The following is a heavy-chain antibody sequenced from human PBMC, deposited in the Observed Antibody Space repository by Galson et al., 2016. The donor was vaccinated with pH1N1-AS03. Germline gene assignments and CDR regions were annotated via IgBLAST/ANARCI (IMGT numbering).Heavy chain of an antibody. V-gene: IGHV5-51*01. Sequence: QSGAEVKKPGESLKISCKASGYSFTNYWIAWVRQMPGKGLEWMGIIFPGEFDTRYSPSFQGQVTISADQSISTAYLEWSSLTASDTAMYYCARSSTSGWNAYDAFDIWGQGTLGTVSS. CDR2: IFPGEFDT. CDR1: GYSFTNYW. CDR3: ARSSTSGWNAYDAFDI. J-gene: IGHJ3*02. D-gene: IGHD6-19*01.